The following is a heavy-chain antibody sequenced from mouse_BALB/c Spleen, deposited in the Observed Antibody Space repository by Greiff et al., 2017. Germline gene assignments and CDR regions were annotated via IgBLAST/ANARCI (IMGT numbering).Heavy chain of an antibody. J-gene: IGHJ4*01. CDR3: ARDTEGAMDY. CDR1: GFTFSSYA. Sequence: EVKLMESGGGLVKPGGSLKLSCAASGFTFSSYAMSWVRQTPEKRLEWVATISSGGSYTYYPDSVKGRFTISRDNAKNTLYLQMSSLRSEDTAMYYCARDTEGAMDYWGQGTSVTVSS. CDR2: ISSGGSYT. V-gene: IGHV5-9-3*01.